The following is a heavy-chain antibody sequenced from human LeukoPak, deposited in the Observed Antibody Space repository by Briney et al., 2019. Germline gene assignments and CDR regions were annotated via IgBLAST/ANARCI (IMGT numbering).Heavy chain of an antibody. CDR3: ARGLRRYCSSTSCPYYFDY. V-gene: IGHV4-34*01. Sequence: SETPSLTCAVYGGSFSGYYWSWIRQPPGKGLEWIGEINHSGSTNYNPSLKSRVTISVDTSKNQFSLKLSSVTAADTAVYYCARGLRRYCSSTSCPYYFDYWGQGTLVTVSS. CDR2: INHSGST. D-gene: IGHD2-2*01. CDR1: GGSFSGYY. J-gene: IGHJ4*02.